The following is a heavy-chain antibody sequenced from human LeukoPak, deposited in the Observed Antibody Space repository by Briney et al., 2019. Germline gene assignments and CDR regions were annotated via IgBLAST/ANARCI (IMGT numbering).Heavy chain of an antibody. V-gene: IGHV4-34*01. CDR1: GGSFSGYY. J-gene: IGHJ4*02. D-gene: IGHD1-26*01. CDR2: INHSGST. Sequence: PSETLSLTCAVYGGSFSGYYWSWIRQPPGKGLEWIGEINHSGSTNYNPSLKSRVTISVDTSKNQFSLKLSSVTAADTAVYYGARAVAGKWELPPRLDYWGQGTLVTVSS. CDR3: ARAVAGKWELPPRLDY.